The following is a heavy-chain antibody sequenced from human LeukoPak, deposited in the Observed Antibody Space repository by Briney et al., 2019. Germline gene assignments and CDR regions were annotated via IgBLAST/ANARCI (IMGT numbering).Heavy chain of an antibody. CDR1: GFTFSSYA. J-gene: IGHJ4*02. CDR3: AKLEPIAITMVRGVTDY. Sequence: GGSLRLSCAASGFTFSSYAMSWVRQAPGKGLEWVSAISGSGGSTYYADSVKGRFTISRDNSKNTLYLQMNSLRAEDTAVYYCAKLEPIAITMVRGVTDYWGQGTLVTASS. D-gene: IGHD3-10*01. CDR2: ISGSGGST. V-gene: IGHV3-23*01.